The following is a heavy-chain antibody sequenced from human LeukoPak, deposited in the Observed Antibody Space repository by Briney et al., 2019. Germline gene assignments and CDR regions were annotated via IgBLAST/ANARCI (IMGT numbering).Heavy chain of an antibody. D-gene: IGHD2/OR15-2a*01. CDR2: LYSDGGT. Sequence: GGSLRLSCAASGFTVSTNYMNWVRQAPGKGLEWVSVLYSDGGTYYADSVKGRFTISRDNSKNTLSLQMNSLRAEDTAVYYCARDRATGFSDALDIWGQGTMVIVSS. V-gene: IGHV3-66*01. CDR3: ARDRATGFSDALDI. J-gene: IGHJ3*02. CDR1: GFTVSTNY.